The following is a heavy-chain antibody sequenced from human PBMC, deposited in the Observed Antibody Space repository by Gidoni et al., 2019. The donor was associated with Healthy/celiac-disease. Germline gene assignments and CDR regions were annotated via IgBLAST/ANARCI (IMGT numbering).Heavy chain of an antibody. Sequence: QVQLQQSGPGLVKPSQTLSLTCAISGDSVSSNSASWNWIRQSPSRGLEWLGRTYYRSKWYNDYAVSVKSRITINPDTSKNQFSLQLNSVTPEDTAVYYCARGPRANWGTLHWYFDLWGRGTLVTVSS. CDR3: ARGPRANWGTLHWYFDL. CDR2: TYYRSKWYN. V-gene: IGHV6-1*01. D-gene: IGHD7-27*01. CDR1: GDSVSSNSAS. J-gene: IGHJ2*01.